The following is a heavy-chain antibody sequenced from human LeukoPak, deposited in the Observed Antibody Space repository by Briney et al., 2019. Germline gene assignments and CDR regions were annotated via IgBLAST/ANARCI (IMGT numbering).Heavy chain of an antibody. CDR3: AGYGDSTV. CDR1: GGSISSSRYY. CDR2: IYYSGST. Sequence: SETVSLTCTVSGGSISSSRYYWGWIGQPPGKGLEWIGSIYYSGSTYYNPSLKSRVTTSVDTSKNQFSLKLSSVTAADTAVYYCAGYGDSTVWGQGTLVTVSS. D-gene: IGHD4-17*01. V-gene: IGHV4-39*01. J-gene: IGHJ4*02.